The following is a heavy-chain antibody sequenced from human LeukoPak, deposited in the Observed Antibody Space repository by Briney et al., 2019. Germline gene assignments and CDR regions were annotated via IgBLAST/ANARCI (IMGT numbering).Heavy chain of an antibody. D-gene: IGHD4-11*01. CDR3: ARMNSNYVGYYYYYMDV. J-gene: IGHJ6*03. CDR1: GYSISSGYY. V-gene: IGHV4-38-2*02. CDR2: IYHSGST. Sequence: PSETLSFTCTVSGYSISSGYYWGWIRQPPGKGLEWIGSIYHSGSTYYNPSLKSRVTISVDTSKIQFSLKLSSVTAADTAVYYCARMNSNYVGYYYYYMDVWGKGTTVTVSS.